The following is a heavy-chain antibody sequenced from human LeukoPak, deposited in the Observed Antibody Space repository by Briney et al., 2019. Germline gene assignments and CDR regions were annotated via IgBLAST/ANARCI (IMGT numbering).Heavy chain of an antibody. CDR3: ARDHNWGPDY. J-gene: IGHJ4*02. CDR2: INANTGVT. Sequence: ASVKVSCKTSGFTFTGHYMHWLRQAPGQGLEWMGWINANTGVTHYAVKFQGRVTITRDTSVSTVYMDLSSLQSDDTAVYYCARDHNWGPDYWGQGTLVLVSS. V-gene: IGHV1-2*02. D-gene: IGHD7-27*01. CDR1: GFTFTGHY.